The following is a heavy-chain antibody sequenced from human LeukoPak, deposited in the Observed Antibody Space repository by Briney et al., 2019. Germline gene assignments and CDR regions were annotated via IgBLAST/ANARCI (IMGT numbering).Heavy chain of an antibody. V-gene: IGHV1-2*06. D-gene: IGHD3-10*01. CDR2: INPKSGGT. Sequence: ASVKVSCKASGYTFTGYYMHWVRQAPGQGLEWMGLINPKSGGTNYAQKFQGRVTMTRDTSTSTAYMELSRLRSEDTAVYYCVSRAGSGELVTAGNWFDGWGQGTLVTVYS. J-gene: IGHJ5*02. CDR3: VSRAGSGELVTAGNWFDG. CDR1: GYTFTGYY.